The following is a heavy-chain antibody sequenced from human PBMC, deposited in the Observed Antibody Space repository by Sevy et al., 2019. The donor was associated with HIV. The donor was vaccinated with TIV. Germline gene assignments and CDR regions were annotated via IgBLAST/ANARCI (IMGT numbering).Heavy chain of an antibody. D-gene: IGHD2-15*01. J-gene: IGHJ4*02. Sequence: ASVKVSCKGSGYTFNNYIIYWVRQAPGQSLEWMGWVNTASGDTKYSQKFQGRVIITTDTSARTVYMELNNLRSEDTAFYFCARDFCSGGSCYSAFVYWGQGTLVTVSS. V-gene: IGHV1-3*04. CDR1: GYTFNNYI. CDR3: ARDFCSGGSCYSAFVY. CDR2: VNTASGDT.